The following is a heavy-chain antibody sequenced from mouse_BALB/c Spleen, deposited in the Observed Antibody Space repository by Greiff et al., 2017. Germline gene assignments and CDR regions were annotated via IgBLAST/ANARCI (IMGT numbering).Heavy chain of an antibody. D-gene: IGHD2-10*02. CDR3: ARGYGLYFDY. CDR1: GFTFSSYT. Sequence: EVQVVESGGGLVQPGGSLKLSCAASGFTFSSYTMSWVRQTPEKRLEWVAYISNGGGSTYYPDTVKGRFTISRDNAKNTLYLQMSSLKSEDTAMYYCARGYGLYFDYWGQGTTLTVSS. J-gene: IGHJ2*01. V-gene: IGHV5-12-2*01. CDR2: ISNGGGST.